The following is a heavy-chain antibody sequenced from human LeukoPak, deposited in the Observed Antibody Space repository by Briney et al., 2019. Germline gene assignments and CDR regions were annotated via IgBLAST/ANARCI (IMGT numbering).Heavy chain of an antibody. Sequence: ASVKVSCKASGYTFTGYYMHWVRQAPGQGLEWMGWINPNSGGTNYAQKFQGRVTMTRDTSISTAYMELSRLRSDDTAVYYCARGSPRTSITMVRGVTITTHFDYWGQGTLVTVSS. CDR2: INPNSGGT. V-gene: IGHV1-2*02. D-gene: IGHD3-10*01. CDR3: ARGSPRTSITMVRGVTITTHFDY. CDR1: GYTFTGYY. J-gene: IGHJ4*02.